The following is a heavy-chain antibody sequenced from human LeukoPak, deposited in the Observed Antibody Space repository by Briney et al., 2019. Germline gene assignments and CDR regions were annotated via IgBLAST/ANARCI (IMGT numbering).Heavy chain of an antibody. CDR2: ISSSGSTI. J-gene: IGHJ6*02. V-gene: IGHV3-11*01. D-gene: IGHD4-17*01. Sequence: GGSLRLSCAASGFTFSDYYMSWIRQAPGKGLEWVSYISSSGSTIYYADSVKGRFTISRDNAKNSLYLQMNSLRAEDTAVYYCARDPPYGDYPYYYYGMDVWGQGTTVTVSS. CDR3: ARDPPYGDYPYYYYGMDV. CDR1: GFTFSDYY.